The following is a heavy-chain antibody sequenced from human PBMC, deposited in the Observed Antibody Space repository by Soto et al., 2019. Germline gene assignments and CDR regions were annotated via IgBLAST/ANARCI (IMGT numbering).Heavy chain of an antibody. CDR3: ARNYYDSSGYPGY. CDR1: GYTFTGYY. D-gene: IGHD3-22*01. J-gene: IGHJ4*02. V-gene: IGHV1-2*02. CDR2: VNPNSGGT. Sequence: ASVKVSCKASGYTFTGYYMHWVRQAPGQGLEWMGWVNPNSGGTNYAQKFQGRVTMTRDTSISTAYMELSRLRSDDTAVYYCARNYYDSSGYPGYWGQGTLVTVSS.